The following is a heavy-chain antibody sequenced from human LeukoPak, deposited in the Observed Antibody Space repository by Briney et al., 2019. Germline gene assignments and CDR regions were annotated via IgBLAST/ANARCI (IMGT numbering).Heavy chain of an antibody. J-gene: IGHJ4*02. CDR3: ATDPLYDSSGYNDY. V-gene: IGHV1-24*01. CDR1: GYTLIDLA. Sequence: ASVKVSCKVSGYTLIDLAMHWVRQAPGKGLEWRGGFDPEDGETVYAQKFQGRVTMTEDTSTDTACMELSSLRSEDTAVYYCATDPLYDSSGYNDYWGQGTLVTVSS. CDR2: FDPEDGET. D-gene: IGHD3-22*01.